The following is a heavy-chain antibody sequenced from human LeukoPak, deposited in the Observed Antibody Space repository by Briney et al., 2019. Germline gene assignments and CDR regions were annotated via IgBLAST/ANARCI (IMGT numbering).Heavy chain of an antibody. CDR1: GLTFRSYW. J-gene: IGHJ4*02. CDR2: IKEDGSEK. CDR3: AKAQRGYSGYALEY. Sequence: GGSLRLSCAASGLTFRSYWMSWVRQAPGKGLEWVANIKEDGSEKYYVDSVKGRFTISRDNSKNTLYLQMNSLRAEDTAVYYCAKAQRGYSGYALEYWGQGTLVTVSS. D-gene: IGHD5-12*01. V-gene: IGHV3-7*03.